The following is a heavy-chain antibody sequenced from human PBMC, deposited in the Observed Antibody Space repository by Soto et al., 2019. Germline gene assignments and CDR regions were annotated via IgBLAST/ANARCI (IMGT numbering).Heavy chain of an antibody. V-gene: IGHV4-39*01. CDR1: GGSISSSSYY. CDR3: ARQFYDSSGYYYGRIYYHYGMDV. J-gene: IGHJ6*02. D-gene: IGHD3-22*01. Sequence: SETLSLTCTVSGGSISSSSYYWGWIRQPPGKGLEWVGSIYYSGSTYYNPSLKSRVTISVDTSKNQFSLKLSSVTAADTAVYYCARQFYDSSGYYYGRIYYHYGMDVWGQGTTVTVSS. CDR2: IYYSGST.